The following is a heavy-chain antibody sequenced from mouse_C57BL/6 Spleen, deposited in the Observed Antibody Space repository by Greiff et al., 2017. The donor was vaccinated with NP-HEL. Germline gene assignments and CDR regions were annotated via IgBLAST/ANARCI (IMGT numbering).Heavy chain of an antibody. Sequence: EVKLMESGGGLVKPGGSLKLSCAASGFTFSDYGMHWVRQAPEKGLEWVAYISSGSSTIYYEDTVKGRITISRDKANNTLFLQMTSLRSEDTAMYYCARPVTGYFDYWGQGTTLTVSS. CDR3: ARPVTGYFDY. CDR2: ISSGSSTI. J-gene: IGHJ2*01. D-gene: IGHD2-12*01. CDR1: GFTFSDYG. V-gene: IGHV5-17*01.